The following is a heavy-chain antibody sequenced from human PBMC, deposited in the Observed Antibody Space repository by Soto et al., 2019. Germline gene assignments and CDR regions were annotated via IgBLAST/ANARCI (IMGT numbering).Heavy chain of an antibody. D-gene: IGHD6-19*01. V-gene: IGHV3-30-3*01. CDR3: ARDREGGWLVISQYFDY. J-gene: IGHJ4*02. Sequence: QVQLVESGGGVVQPGRSLRLSCAASGFTVSSYAMHWVRQAPGKGLEWVAVISYDGSNKYYADSVKGRFTISRDNSKNTLYLQMNSLRAEDTAVYYCARDREGGWLVISQYFDYWGQGTLVNVSS. CDR1: GFTVSSYA. CDR2: ISYDGSNK.